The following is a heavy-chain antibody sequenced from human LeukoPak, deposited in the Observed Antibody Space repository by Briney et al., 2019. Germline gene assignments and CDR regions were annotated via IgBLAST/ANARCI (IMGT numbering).Heavy chain of an antibody. J-gene: IGHJ4*02. CDR2: ISSSGSTI. V-gene: IGHV3-11*04. D-gene: IGHD3-16*01. Sequence: GGSLRLSCAASGFTSSDYYMSWIRQAPGKGLEWVSYISSSGSTIYYADSVKGRFTISRNNAKNSLYLQMNSLRAEDTAVYYCARTDGGIPLYYFDYWGQGTLVTVSS. CDR3: ARTDGGIPLYYFDY. CDR1: GFTSSDYY.